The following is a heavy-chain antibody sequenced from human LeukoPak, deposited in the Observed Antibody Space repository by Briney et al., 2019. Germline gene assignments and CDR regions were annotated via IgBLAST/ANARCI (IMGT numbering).Heavy chain of an antibody. Sequence: SETLSLTCTVSGDSISSYDWSWIRQPPGKGLEWIGYFSYSGSTNYNPSLKSRVTISVDTSKNQVSLKLSSVTAADTAVYYCARVSWPGRGSRFDPWGQGTRVTVSS. J-gene: IGHJ5*02. CDR2: FSYSGST. CDR3: ARVSWPGRGSRFDP. D-gene: IGHD3-16*01. V-gene: IGHV4-59*01. CDR1: GDSISSYD.